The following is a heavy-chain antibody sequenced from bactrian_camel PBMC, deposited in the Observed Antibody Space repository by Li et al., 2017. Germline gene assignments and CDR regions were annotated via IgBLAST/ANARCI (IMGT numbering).Heavy chain of an antibody. D-gene: IGHD1*01. CDR3: AAYDGNCVDGLRLAPAMTY. CDR1: GYTDSNVC. Sequence: HVQLVESGGGSVQAGGSLRLSCAASGYTDSNVCMGWFRQSPGKEREGVAVIHTRSGGTNYADSVKGRFTIPRNITDNTAFLQMASLKPEDTAMYYCAAYDGNCVDGLRLAPAMTYWGHGPRSPSP. V-gene: IGHV3S1*01. CDR2: IHTRSGGT. J-gene: IGHJ4*01.